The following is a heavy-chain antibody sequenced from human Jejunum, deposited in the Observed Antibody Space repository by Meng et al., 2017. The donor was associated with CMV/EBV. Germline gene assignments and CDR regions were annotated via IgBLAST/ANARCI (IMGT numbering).Heavy chain of an antibody. CDR2: VYMSGST. Sequence: VDLEESGPGLGKPSETLSLTCTGSGGSISGYYWNWIRQPAGKGLEWSGRVYMSGSTNYNPSLRSRVAMSVDTSKTQFSLRLTSVTAADTAVYYCARDRMAAPGTFEYWGQGTLVTVSS. CDR3: ARDRMAAPGTFEY. V-gene: IGHV4-4*07. CDR1: GGSISGYY. J-gene: IGHJ4*02. D-gene: IGHD6-13*01.